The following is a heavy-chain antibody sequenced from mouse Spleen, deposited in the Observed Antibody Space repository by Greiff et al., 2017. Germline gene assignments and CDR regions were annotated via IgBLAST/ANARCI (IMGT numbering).Heavy chain of an antibody. CDR1: GYTFTTYW. D-gene: IGHD1-3*01. CDR3: ASNSDNLDY. V-gene: IGHV1-64*01. CDR2: IHPNSGST. J-gene: IGHJ2*01. Sequence: QVQLKQPGAELVKPGASVKLSCKASGYTFTTYWMHWVKQRPGQGLEWIGMIHPNSGSTDYNEKFKIKATLTVDKSSSTAYMQLSSLTSEDSAVYYCASNSDNLDYWGPGTTLTVSS.